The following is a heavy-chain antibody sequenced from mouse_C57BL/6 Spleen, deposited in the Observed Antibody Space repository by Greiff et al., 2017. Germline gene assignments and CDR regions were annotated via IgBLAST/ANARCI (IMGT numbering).Heavy chain of an antibody. D-gene: IGHD4-1*01. CDR1: GYTFTSYW. V-gene: IGHV1-55*01. CDR2: IYPGSGST. J-gene: IGHJ2*01. Sequence: VQLQQPGAELVKPGASVKMSCKASGYTFTSYWITWVKQRPGQGLEWIGDIYPGSGSTNYNEKFKSKATLTVDTSSSTAYMQLSSLTSEDSAVYYCASTANWERDFDYWGQGTTLTVSS. CDR3: ASTANWERDFDY.